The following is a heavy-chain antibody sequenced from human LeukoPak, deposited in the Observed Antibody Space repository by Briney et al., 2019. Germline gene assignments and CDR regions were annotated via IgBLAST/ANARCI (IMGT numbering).Heavy chain of an antibody. J-gene: IGHJ6*02. V-gene: IGHV3-21*01. CDR2: ISSSSSYI. Sequence: GGSLRLSCAASGFTFSSYSMNWVRQAPGKGLEWVSSISSSSSYIYYADSVKGRFTISRDNAKNSLYLQVNSLRAEDTAVYYCARDAVAGAITYYYYGMDVWGQGTTVTVSS. CDR1: GFTFSSYS. CDR3: ARDAVAGAITYYYYGMDV. D-gene: IGHD6-19*01.